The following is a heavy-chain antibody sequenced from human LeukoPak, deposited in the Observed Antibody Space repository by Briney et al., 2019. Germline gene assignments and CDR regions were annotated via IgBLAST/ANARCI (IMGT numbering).Heavy chain of an antibody. J-gene: IGHJ4*02. V-gene: IGHV3-21*01. Sequence: PGGALRLSSAASGVTFSSYSMNWVRQAPPKGLEGVSSISSSSSYIYYADSVKGRFTISRDNAKNSLYLKMNSLRAEDTAVYYCARDWGDGDSSSWLSDYWGQGTLVTVSS. CDR1: GVTFSSYS. CDR3: ARDWGDGDSSSWLSDY. D-gene: IGHD6-13*01. CDR2: ISSSSSYI.